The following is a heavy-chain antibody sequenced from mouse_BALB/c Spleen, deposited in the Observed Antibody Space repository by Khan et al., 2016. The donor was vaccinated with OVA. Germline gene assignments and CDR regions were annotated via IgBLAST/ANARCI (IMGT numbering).Heavy chain of an antibody. V-gene: IGHV2-2*02. D-gene: IGHD2-4*01. CDR3: ARNYDYDEGLAY. J-gene: IGHJ3*01. CDR2: IWSGGST. Sequence: QIQLVQLGPGLVQPSQSLSITCTVSGFSLTTYGVHWVRQSPGKGLEWLGVIWSGGSTDYNAPFISRLSISKDSSKSQVFFKMNSLQVNDTAIYYCARNYDYDEGLAYWGQGTLVTVSA. CDR1: GFSLTTYG.